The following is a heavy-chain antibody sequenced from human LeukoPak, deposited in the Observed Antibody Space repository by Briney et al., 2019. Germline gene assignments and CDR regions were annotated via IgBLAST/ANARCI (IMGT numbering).Heavy chain of an antibody. J-gene: IGHJ4*02. CDR3: ARASMTTEWFDY. V-gene: IGHV4-34*01. CDR1: GGSFSGYY. CDR2: INHSGST. Sequence: SETLSLTCAVYGGSFSGYYWSWIRQPPGEGLEWIGEINHSGSTNYNPSLKSRVTISVDTSKNQFSLKLSSVTAADTAVYYCARASMTTEWFDYWGQGTLVTVSS. D-gene: IGHD4-11*01.